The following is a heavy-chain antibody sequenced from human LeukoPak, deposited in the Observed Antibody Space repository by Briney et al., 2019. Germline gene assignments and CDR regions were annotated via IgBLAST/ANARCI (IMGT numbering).Heavy chain of an antibody. CDR1: GDSITSSTYY. CDR3: ARLYYYDAGGYPNP. D-gene: IGHD3-22*01. CDR2: SYYTGST. Sequence: SETLSLTCTVSGDSITSSTYYWGWIRQPPGKGLGWIGSSYYTGSTYYNPSLKSRVTISVDTSKNQFSLKLRSVTAADTAVYYCARLYYYDAGGYPNPWGQGTLVTVSS. J-gene: IGHJ5*02. V-gene: IGHV4-39*01.